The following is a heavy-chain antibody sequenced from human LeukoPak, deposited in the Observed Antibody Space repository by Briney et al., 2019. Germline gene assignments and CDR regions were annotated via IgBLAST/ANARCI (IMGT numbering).Heavy chain of an antibody. Sequence: GGSLRLSCVASGFTFSNYVMYWVRQAPGKGLEWVSAISGSGGSTYYADSVKGRFTISRDNSKNTLYLQMNSLRAEDTAVYYCAKVITMIVVASPFDYWGQGTLVTVSS. J-gene: IGHJ4*02. CDR3: AKVITMIVVASPFDY. CDR2: ISGSGGST. V-gene: IGHV3-23*01. D-gene: IGHD3-22*01. CDR1: GFTFSNYV.